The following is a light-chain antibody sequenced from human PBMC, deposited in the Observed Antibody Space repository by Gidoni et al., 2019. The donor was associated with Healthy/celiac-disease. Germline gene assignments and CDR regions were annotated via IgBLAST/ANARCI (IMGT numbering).Light chain of an antibody. J-gene: IGKJ4*01. CDR3: QQSYSTPLT. CDR1: QSISSY. Sequence: DIQMTQSPSSLSASVGDIVTITCRASQSISSYLNWYQQKPGKAPKLLIYAASSLQSGVPSRFSGSGSGTDFTLTIISLQPEDFATYYCQQSYSTPLTFGGGTKVEIK. V-gene: IGKV1-39*01. CDR2: AAS.